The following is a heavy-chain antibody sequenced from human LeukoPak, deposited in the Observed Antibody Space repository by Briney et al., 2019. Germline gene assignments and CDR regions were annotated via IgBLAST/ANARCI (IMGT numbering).Heavy chain of an antibody. V-gene: IGHV4-59*01. CDR1: GDSISNYS. CDR3: ARAEKAVTGTLDS. J-gene: IGHJ4*02. CDR2: MYNRGST. D-gene: IGHD6-19*01. Sequence: PSETLSLNCTVSGDSISNYSWSWIRQSPGKELEWIGYMYNRGSTIYNPSLKSRVTISTDTSKNQFSLRLTSVTAADTAVYYCARAEKAVTGTLDSWGQGTLITVSS.